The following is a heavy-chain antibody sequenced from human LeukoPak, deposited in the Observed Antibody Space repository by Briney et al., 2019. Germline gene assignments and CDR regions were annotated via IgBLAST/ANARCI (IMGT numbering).Heavy chain of an antibody. Sequence: GGSLRLSCVASGFTFSSYGMHWVRQAPGKGLEWVAFIRYDGSNKYYADSVKGRFTTSRDNSKNTLYLQMNSLRAEDTAVYYCAKLYHCSSTSCLNYYYYYYMDVWGKGTTVTVSS. CDR2: IRYDGSNK. V-gene: IGHV3-30*02. CDR3: AKLYHCSSTSCLNYYYYYYMDV. D-gene: IGHD2-2*01. CDR1: GFTFSSYG. J-gene: IGHJ6*03.